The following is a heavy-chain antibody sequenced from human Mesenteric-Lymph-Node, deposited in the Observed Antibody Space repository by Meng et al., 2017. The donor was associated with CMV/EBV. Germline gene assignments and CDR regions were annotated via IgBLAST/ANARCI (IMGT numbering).Heavy chain of an antibody. J-gene: IGHJ4*02. V-gene: IGHV1-69*05. CDR2: IIPIFGTP. CDR1: GDTFSSYA. D-gene: IGHD7-27*01. CDR3: ARNANWGTRENYFDY. Sequence: SVKVSCKASGDTFSSYAISWVRQAPGQGPEWMGGIIPIFGTPNYAQKFQDRVTITTDASTRTVSMELSRLRSEDTAVYYCARNANWGTRENYFDYWGQGTLVTAPQ.